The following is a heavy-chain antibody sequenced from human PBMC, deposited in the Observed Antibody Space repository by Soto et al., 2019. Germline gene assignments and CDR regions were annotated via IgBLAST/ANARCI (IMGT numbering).Heavy chain of an antibody. CDR1: GFTFSRYA. D-gene: IGHD3-3*01. V-gene: IGHV3-23*01. J-gene: IGHJ4*02. CDR2: ISGSGGST. CDR3: AKDRGLGFNYDFWSWPLAPPHFDY. Sequence: PGGSLRLSCAASGFTFSRYAMSWVRQSPGKGLEWVSAISGSGGSTYYADSVKGRFTISRDNSKNTLYLQMNSLRAEDTAVYYCAKDRGLGFNYDFWSWPLAPPHFDYWGQGTLVTVSS.